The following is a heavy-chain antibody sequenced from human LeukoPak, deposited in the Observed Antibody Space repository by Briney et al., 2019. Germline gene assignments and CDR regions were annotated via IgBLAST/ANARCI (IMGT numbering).Heavy chain of an antibody. CDR1: GGSISSYY. J-gene: IGHJ4*02. V-gene: IGHV4-59*12. D-gene: IGHD6-13*01. Sequence: PSETLSLTCTVSGGSISSYYWSWIRQPPGKGLEWIGYIYYSGNTNYNPSLKSRVTISVDTSKNQFSLKLSSVTAADTAVYYCARAYSPPQWSPFDYWGQGTLVTVSS. CDR3: ARAYSPPQWSPFDY. CDR2: IYYSGNT.